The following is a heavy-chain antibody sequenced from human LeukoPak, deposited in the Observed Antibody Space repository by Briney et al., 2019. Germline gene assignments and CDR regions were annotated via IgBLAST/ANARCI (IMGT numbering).Heavy chain of an antibody. CDR2: IYYSGST. CDR3: ARGTLVFYYDSSGYYSVAFDY. D-gene: IGHD3-22*01. CDR1: GGSISSYY. J-gene: IGHJ4*02. Sequence: PSETLSLTCTVSGGSISSYYWSWIRQPPGKGLEWIGYIYYSGSTNYNPSLKSRVTISVDTSKNQFSLKLSSVTAADTAVYYCARGTLVFYYDSSGYYSVAFDYWGQGTLVTVSS. V-gene: IGHV4-59*01.